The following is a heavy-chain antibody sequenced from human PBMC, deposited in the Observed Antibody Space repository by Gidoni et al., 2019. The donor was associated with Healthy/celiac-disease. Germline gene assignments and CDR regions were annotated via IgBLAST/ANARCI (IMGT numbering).Heavy chain of an antibody. D-gene: IGHD5-12*01. V-gene: IGHV4-34*01. J-gene: IGHJ4*02. CDR1: GGSFSGYY. Sequence: QVQLQQWGAGLLKPSETLSRTCAVYGGSFSGYYWSWIRQAPGTGLEWIGESNHSGSTNSNPSLKSRVTKSVDTSKNQFSLKLSSVTAADTAVYYCASSVEMATITGYWGQGTLVTVSS. CDR2: SNHSGST. CDR3: ASSVEMATITGY.